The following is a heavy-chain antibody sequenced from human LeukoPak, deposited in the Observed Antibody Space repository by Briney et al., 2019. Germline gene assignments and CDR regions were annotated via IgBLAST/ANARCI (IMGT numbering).Heavy chain of an antibody. CDR3: ARHIKNWRDGMDV. CDR2: IYTGDSDT. Sequence: GESLKISCKGSGYSFTSYWICGGRPMPGKGLEWMGIIYTGDSDTRYSPSFQGQVTISADKSISTAYLQWSSLKASDTAMYYCARHIKNWRDGMDVWGQGTTVTVSS. J-gene: IGHJ6*02. D-gene: IGHD3-3*01. CDR1: GYSFTSYW. V-gene: IGHV5-51*01.